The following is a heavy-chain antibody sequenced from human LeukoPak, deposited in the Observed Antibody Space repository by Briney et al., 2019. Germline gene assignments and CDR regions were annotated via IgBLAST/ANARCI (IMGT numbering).Heavy chain of an antibody. CDR2: MNPNSGNT. J-gene: IGHJ4*02. Sequence: ASVKVSCKASGYTFTSYDINWVRQATGQGLEWMGWMNPNSGNTGYAQKFQGRVTITRNTSISTAYMELSSLRSEDTAVYYCAREYYDFWSGYYKVDYFDYWGQGTLVTFSS. V-gene: IGHV1-8*03. D-gene: IGHD3-3*01. CDR3: AREYYDFWSGYYKVDYFDY. CDR1: GYTFTSYD.